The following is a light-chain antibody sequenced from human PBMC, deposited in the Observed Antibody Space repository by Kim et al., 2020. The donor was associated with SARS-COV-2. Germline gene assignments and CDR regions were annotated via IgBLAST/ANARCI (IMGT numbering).Light chain of an antibody. CDR3: SSYRSSGYV. J-gene: IGLJ1*01. CDR2: DVT. V-gene: IGLV2-14*03. CDR1: SSDVGGYNY. Sequence: PGQSITMSCTGTSSDVGGYNYVSLYQQYPGKAPKLMLYDVTKRPSGVSNRFSGSKSGNTASLTISGLQAEDEADYYCSSYRSSGYVFGTGTKVTVL.